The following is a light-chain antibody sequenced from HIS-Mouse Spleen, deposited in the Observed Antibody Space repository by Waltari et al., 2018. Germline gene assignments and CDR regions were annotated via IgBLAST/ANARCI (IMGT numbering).Light chain of an antibody. CDR3: YSTDSSGNHRV. CDR2: EDS. J-gene: IGLJ2*01. CDR1: ALPKKY. Sequence: SYELTQPPSVSVSPGQTARITCSGDALPKKYAYWYQQKSGQAPVLVIYEDSKRPSGIRERFSGSSEGTMATLSISGAQVEDEADYYCYSTDSSGNHRVFGGGTKLTVL. V-gene: IGLV3-10*01.